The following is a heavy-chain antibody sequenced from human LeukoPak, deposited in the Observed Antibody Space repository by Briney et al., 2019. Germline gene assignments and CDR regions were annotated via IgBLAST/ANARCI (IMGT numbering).Heavy chain of an antibody. Sequence: ASVKVSCKASGYTFTGYYMHWVRQAPGQGLEWMGRINPNSGGTNYAQKFQGRVTMTRDTSISTAYMELSRLRSDDTAVYYCARGDGYNYFLPDYWGQGTLVTVSS. J-gene: IGHJ4*02. CDR3: ARGDGYNYFLPDY. V-gene: IGHV1-2*06. D-gene: IGHD5-24*01. CDR2: INPNSGGT. CDR1: GYTFTGYY.